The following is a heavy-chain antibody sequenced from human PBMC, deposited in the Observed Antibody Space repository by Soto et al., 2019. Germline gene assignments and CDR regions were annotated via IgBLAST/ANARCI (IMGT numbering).Heavy chain of an antibody. V-gene: IGHV5-10-1*01. Sequence: GESLKISCKGSGYSFTSYWISWVRQMPGKGLEWMGRIDPSDSYTNYSPSFQGHVTISADKSISTAYLQWSSLKASDTAMYYCARHKADKYDYVWGSYRYYYYYYGMDVWGQGTTVTVSS. J-gene: IGHJ6*02. CDR2: IDPSDSYT. CDR1: GYSFTSYW. CDR3: ARHKADKYDYVWGSYRYYYYYYGMDV. D-gene: IGHD3-16*02.